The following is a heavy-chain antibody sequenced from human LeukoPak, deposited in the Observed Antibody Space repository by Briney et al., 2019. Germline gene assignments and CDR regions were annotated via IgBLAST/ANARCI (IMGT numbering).Heavy chain of an antibody. D-gene: IGHD5-18*01. V-gene: IGHV3-21*01. CDR1: GFTFSTYT. CDR3: ARDGYSSGYLKALDY. CDR2: ISTSSTYI. J-gene: IGHJ4*02. Sequence: GGSLRLSCAASGFTFSTYTMNWVRQAPGKGLEWVSSISTSSTYIYYADSVKGRFTISRDNDKNSLYLQMNSLRAEDTAVYYCARDGYSSGYLKALDYWGQGTQLTVSS.